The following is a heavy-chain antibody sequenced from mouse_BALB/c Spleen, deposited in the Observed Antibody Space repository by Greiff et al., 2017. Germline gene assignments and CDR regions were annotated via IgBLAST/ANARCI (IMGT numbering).Heavy chain of an antibody. D-gene: IGHD1-1*01. J-gene: IGHJ4*01. CDR1: GFTFSSYG. Sequence: EVHLVESGGDLVKPGGSLKLSCAASGFTFSSYGMSWVRQTPDKRLEWVATISSGGSYTYYPDSVKGRFTISRDNAKNTLYLQMSSLKSEDTAMYYCARDLDYGSIYAMDYWGQGTSVTVSS. CDR3: ARDLDYGSIYAMDY. CDR2: ISSGGSYT. V-gene: IGHV5-6*01.